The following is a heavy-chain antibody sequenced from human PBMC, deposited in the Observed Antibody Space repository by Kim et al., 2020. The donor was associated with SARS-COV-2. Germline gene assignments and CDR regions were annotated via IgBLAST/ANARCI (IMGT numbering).Heavy chain of an antibody. CDR3: AKDPSYDILTGGLFDP. CDR2: ISGSGGST. J-gene: IGHJ5*02. V-gene: IGHV3-23*01. CDR1: GFTFSSYA. Sequence: GGSLRLSCAASGFTFSSYAMSWVRQAPGKGLEWVSAISGSGGSTYYADSVKGRFTISRDNSKNTLYLQMNSLRAEDTAVYYCAKDPSYDILTGGLFDPWGQGTLVTVSS. D-gene: IGHD3-9*01.